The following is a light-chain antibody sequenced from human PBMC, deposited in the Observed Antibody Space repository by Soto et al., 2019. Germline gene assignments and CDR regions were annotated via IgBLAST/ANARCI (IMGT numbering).Light chain of an antibody. J-gene: IGLJ3*02. Sequence: QSVLTQPPSASGTPGQRVTISCSGSSSNIGSNTVNWYQQLPGTAPKLLIYSNNQRPSGVPDRFSGSRSGTSASLAISGLRSEDETDYYCATRDDGLSGDWVFGGGTKVTVL. CDR1: SSNIGSNT. V-gene: IGLV1-44*01. CDR3: ATRDDGLSGDWV. CDR2: SNN.